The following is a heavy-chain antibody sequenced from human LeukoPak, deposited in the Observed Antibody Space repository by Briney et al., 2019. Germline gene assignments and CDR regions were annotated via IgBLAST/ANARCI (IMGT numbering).Heavy chain of an antibody. CDR1: GYTFTSYG. Sequence: ASVKVSCKASGYTFTSYGFTWVRQAPGQGPEWMGWISAYDGNTNSAQKFQGRVTMTTDTFSSTAYMELRSLTSDDTAVYYCARGTSSWGFDYWGQGTLVTVSS. CDR3: ARGTSSWGFDY. J-gene: IGHJ4*02. CDR2: ISAYDGNT. V-gene: IGHV1-18*01. D-gene: IGHD6-13*01.